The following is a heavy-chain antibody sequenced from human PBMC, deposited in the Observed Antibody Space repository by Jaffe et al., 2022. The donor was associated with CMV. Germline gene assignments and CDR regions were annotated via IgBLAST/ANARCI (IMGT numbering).Heavy chain of an antibody. Sequence: EVQLVESGGGLVKPGGSLRLSCAASGFTFSNAWMSWVRQAPGKGLEWVGRIKSKTDGGTTDYAAPVKGRFTISRDDSKNTLYLQMNSLKTEDTAVYYCTTAGAPGVYDSSGFRLFFPRNRAEYFQHWGQGTLVTVSS. CDR3: TTAGAPGVYDSSGFRLFFPRNRAEYFQH. D-gene: IGHD3-22*01. V-gene: IGHV3-15*01. CDR1: GFTFSNAW. CDR2: IKSKTDGGTT. J-gene: IGHJ1*01.